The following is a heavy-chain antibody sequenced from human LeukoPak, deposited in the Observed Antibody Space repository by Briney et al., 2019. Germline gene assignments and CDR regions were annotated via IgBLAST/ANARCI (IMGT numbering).Heavy chain of an antibody. J-gene: IGHJ3*02. CDR1: GFTFSSYS. CDR3: ARDILAAAGLEFAFDI. V-gene: IGHV3-48*01. Sequence: GGSLRLSCAASGFTFSSYSMNWARQAPGKGLEWVSYISSSSSTIYYADSVKGRFTISRDNAKNSLYLQMNSLRAEDTAVYYCARDILAAAGLEFAFDIWGQGTMVTVSS. D-gene: IGHD6-13*01. CDR2: ISSSSSTI.